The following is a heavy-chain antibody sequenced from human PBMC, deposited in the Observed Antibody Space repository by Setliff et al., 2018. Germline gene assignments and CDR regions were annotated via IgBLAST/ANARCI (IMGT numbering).Heavy chain of an antibody. CDR2: INPNSGGT. J-gene: IGHJ4*02. V-gene: IGHV1-2*04. CDR3: ARANSGWYLRGYFDY. D-gene: IGHD6-19*01. Sequence: ASVKVSCKASGYTFTGYYMHWVRQAPGQGLEWMGWINPNSGGTNYAQKFQGWVTITRDTSISSAYMELSRLRSDDTAVYYCARANSGWYLRGYFDYWGQGTLVTVSS. CDR1: GYTFTGYY.